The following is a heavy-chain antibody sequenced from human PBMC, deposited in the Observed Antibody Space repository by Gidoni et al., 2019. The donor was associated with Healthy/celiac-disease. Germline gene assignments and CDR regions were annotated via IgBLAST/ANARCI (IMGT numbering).Heavy chain of an antibody. J-gene: IGHJ4*02. CDR2: IWYDGSNK. D-gene: IGHD3-3*01. CDR1: GFTFSSCG. CDR3: ARDPLTIFGKTGAFDY. Sequence: QVQLVESGGGVVQPGRSLRLSCAASGFTFSSCGMHWVRQAPGKGLEWVAVIWYDGSNKYYADSVKGRFTISRDNSKNTLYLQMNSLRAEDTAVYYCARDPLTIFGKTGAFDYWGQGTLVTVSS. V-gene: IGHV3-33*01.